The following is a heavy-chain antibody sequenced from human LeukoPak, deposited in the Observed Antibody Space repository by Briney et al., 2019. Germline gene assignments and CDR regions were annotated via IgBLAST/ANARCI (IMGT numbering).Heavy chain of an antibody. CDR1: GGSFSGYY. Sequence: PSETLSLTCAVYGGSFSGYYWSWIRQPPGKRLEWIGEINHSGSTNYNPSLKSRVTISVDTSKNQFSLKLSSMTAADTAVYYCARGYTATYYYYMDVWGKGTTVTVSS. D-gene: IGHD5-18*01. V-gene: IGHV4-34*01. CDR3: ARGYTATYYYYMDV. J-gene: IGHJ6*03. CDR2: INHSGST.